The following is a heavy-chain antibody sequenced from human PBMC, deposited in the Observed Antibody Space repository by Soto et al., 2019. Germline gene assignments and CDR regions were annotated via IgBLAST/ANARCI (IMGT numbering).Heavy chain of an antibody. J-gene: IGHJ3*02. CDR3: ARQNHQESYDFWSGPTGAFDI. D-gene: IGHD3-3*01. Sequence: PSQTLSLTCTVSGGSISSSSYYWGWIRQPPGKGLEWIGSIYYSGSTYYNPSLKSRVTISVDTSKNQFSLKLSSVTAADTAVYYCARQNHQESYDFWSGPTGAFDIWGQGTMVTVSS. CDR2: IYYSGST. V-gene: IGHV4-39*01. CDR1: GGSISSSSYY.